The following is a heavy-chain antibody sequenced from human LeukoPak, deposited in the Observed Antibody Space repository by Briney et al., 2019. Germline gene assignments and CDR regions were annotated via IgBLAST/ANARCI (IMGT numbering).Heavy chain of an antibody. CDR2: IYSGGNT. Sequence: GGSLRLSCAASGFTVSTNYISWVRQAPGRGLEWVSVIYSGGNTYYADSVKGRFTISRDNSKNTLYLQMNSLRADDTAVYYCARDSGTTVGYFDYWGQGTLVTVSS. CDR1: GFTVSTNY. V-gene: IGHV3-66*01. CDR3: ARDSGTTVGYFDY. J-gene: IGHJ4*02. D-gene: IGHD4-23*01.